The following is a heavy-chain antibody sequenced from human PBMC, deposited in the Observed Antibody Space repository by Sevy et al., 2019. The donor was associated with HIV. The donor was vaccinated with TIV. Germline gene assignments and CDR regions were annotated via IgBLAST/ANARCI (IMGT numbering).Heavy chain of an antibody. CDR3: ARQYSTEGIAGGLRTPYFDY. Sequence: ASVKVSCKASGGTFSSYAISWVRQAPGQGLEWMGGIIPIFGTANYAQKFQGRVTITADESTSTAYMELSSLRSEDTAVYYCARQYSTEGIAGGLRTPYFDYWGQGTLVTVSS. J-gene: IGHJ4*02. CDR1: GGTFSSYA. CDR2: IIPIFGTA. D-gene: IGHD6-13*01. V-gene: IGHV1-69*13.